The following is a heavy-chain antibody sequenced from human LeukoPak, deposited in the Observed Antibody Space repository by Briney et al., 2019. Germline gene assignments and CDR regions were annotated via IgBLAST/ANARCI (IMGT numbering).Heavy chain of an antibody. J-gene: IGHJ4*02. CDR2: IYYSGST. CDR3: ARLTTVNYYFDY. Sequence: SETLSLTCTVSGGSISSSSYYWGWIRQPPGKGLEWIGSIYYSGSTYYNPSLKSRVTISVDTSKNQFSLKLSSVTAADTAVYYCARLTTVNYYFDYWGQGTLVTVSS. CDR1: GGSISSSSYY. V-gene: IGHV4-39*01. D-gene: IGHD4-17*01.